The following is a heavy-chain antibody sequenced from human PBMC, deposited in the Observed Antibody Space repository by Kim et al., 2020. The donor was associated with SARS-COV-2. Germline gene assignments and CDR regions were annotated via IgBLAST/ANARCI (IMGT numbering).Heavy chain of an antibody. CDR1: GGYTTSSIYY. V-gene: IGHV4-39*07. J-gene: IGHJ2*01. D-gene: IGHD3-22*01. CDR3: ARGRYYDSAGYYYFDL. Sequence: SETLSLTCTVSGGYTTSSIYYWGWIRQPPGMGVEWIGSIYYTGTTYYNPSLKSRVTISLDTSKTQFSLKLTSVTAADTAIYFCARGRYYDSAGYYYFDLWGRGTLVTVSS. CDR2: IYYTGTT.